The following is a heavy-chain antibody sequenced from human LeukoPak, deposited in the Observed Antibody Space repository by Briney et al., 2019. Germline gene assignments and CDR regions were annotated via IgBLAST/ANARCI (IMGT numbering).Heavy chain of an antibody. CDR2: ISGDGVST. J-gene: IGHJ4*02. CDR3: ARESGKFDY. Sequence: GGSLRLSCVASGLPIADFAMHWVRQAPGEGLEWVSFISGDGVSTFYADSVKGRFSISRDNSKNSLSLEMNSLRTEDTAMYYCARESGKFDYWGQGTLVAVSS. V-gene: IGHV3-43*02. CDR1: GLPIADFA.